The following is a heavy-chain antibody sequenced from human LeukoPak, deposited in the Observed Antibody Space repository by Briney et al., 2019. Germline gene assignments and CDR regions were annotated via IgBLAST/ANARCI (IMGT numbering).Heavy chain of an antibody. CDR1: GFTFSNFW. CDR3: ARDGYEPGLYFDY. CDR2: IKYDESE. D-gene: IGHD1-14*01. V-gene: IGHV3-7*03. Sequence: GGSLRLSCIASGFTFSNFWMGWVRQAPGKGREWVASIKYDESEKYSVEGRFTISRDNAKNSLYLQIDSLRAGDTAMYYCARDGYEPGLYFDYWGQGTLVTASS. J-gene: IGHJ4*02.